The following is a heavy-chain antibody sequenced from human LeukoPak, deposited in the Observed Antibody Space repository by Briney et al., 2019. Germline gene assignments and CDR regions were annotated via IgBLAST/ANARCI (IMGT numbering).Heavy chain of an antibody. V-gene: IGHV3-7*05. CDR1: GFTFGSYW. J-gene: IGHJ4*02. Sequence: GGSLRLSCAASGFTFGSYWMSWVRQAPGKGLEWVANINQDGSEEYYVDSVKGQFTISRDNAKNSLFLQMNSLRAEDTAVYYCANLGTYYDLDYWGQGTLVTVSS. CDR3: ANLGTYYDLDY. D-gene: IGHD5-12*01. CDR2: INQDGSEE.